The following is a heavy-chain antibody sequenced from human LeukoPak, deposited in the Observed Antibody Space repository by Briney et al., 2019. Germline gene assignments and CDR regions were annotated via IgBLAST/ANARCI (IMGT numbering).Heavy chain of an antibody. CDR1: GGSISSGSISSTTYY. V-gene: IGHV4-39*01. J-gene: IGHJ5*02. CDR3: ARHGSYGELVNWFDP. CDR2: IFYSGST. Sequence: SETLSLTCTLSGGSISSGSISSTTYYWGWIRQPPGKGLEWIGSIFYSGSTYYNPSLKSRVTISVDTSKDQFSLKLRSVTAADTAVYYCARHGSYGELVNWFDPWGQGTLVTVSS. D-gene: IGHD1-26*01.